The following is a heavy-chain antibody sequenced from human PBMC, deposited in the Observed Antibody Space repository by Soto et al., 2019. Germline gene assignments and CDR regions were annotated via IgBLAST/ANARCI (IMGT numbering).Heavy chain of an antibody. Sequence: ASLKVSCKASGFSFSDYFMHWVRQAPGQGLEWMGIINPSGDSRNYAQKFQGRVTIPADESTSTAYMELSSLRSEDTAVYYCARAQAGRIVGAQYFQHWGQGTLVTVSS. D-gene: IGHD1-26*01. CDR2: INPSGDSR. V-gene: IGHV1-46*01. CDR1: GFSFSDYF. CDR3: ARAQAGRIVGAQYFQH. J-gene: IGHJ1*01.